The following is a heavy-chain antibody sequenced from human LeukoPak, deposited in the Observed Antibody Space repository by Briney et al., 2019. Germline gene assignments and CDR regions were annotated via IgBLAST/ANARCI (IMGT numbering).Heavy chain of an antibody. CDR2: ISSSGSTI. CDR1: GFTFSSYA. J-gene: IGHJ4*02. CDR3: ARVLYGGNFPCFYY. V-gene: IGHV3-48*04. Sequence: PGGSLRLSCAASGFTFSSYAMHWVRQAPGKGLEWVSYISSSGSTIYYADSVKGRFTISRDTAKNSLYLQMNSLRAEDTAVYYCARVLYGGNFPCFYYWGQGTLVTLS. D-gene: IGHD4-23*01.